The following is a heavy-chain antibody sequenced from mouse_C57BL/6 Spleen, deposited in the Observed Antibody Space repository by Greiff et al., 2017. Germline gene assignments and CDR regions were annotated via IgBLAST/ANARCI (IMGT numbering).Heavy chain of an antibody. CDR3: TGDYYGSSYEGYFDV. CDR2: IDPEDGDT. V-gene: IGHV14-1*01. Sequence: VQLKESGAELVRPGASVKLSCTASGFNIKDYYMHWVKQRPEQGLEWIGRIDPEDGDTEYAPKFQGKATMTADTSSNTAYLQLSSLTSEDTAVYYCTGDYYGSSYEGYFDVWGTGTTVTVSS. CDR1: GFNIKDYY. J-gene: IGHJ1*03. D-gene: IGHD1-1*01.